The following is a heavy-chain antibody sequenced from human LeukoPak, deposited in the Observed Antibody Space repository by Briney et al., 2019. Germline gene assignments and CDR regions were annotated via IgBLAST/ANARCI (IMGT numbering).Heavy chain of an antibody. CDR1: EFSVGSNY. Sequence: GGSLRLSCAASEFSVGSNYMTWVRQAPGKGLEWVSLIYSGGSTYYADSVKGRFTISRDNAKNSLYLQMNSLRAEDTAVYYCASCSGGSCYDGAFDIWGQGTMVTVSS. D-gene: IGHD2-15*01. CDR3: ASCSGGSCYDGAFDI. CDR2: IYSGGST. J-gene: IGHJ3*02. V-gene: IGHV3-66*01.